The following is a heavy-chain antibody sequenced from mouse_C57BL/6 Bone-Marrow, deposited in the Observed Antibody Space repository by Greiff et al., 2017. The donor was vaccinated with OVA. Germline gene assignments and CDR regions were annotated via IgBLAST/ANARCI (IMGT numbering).Heavy chain of an antibody. J-gene: IGHJ3*01. CDR2: IWSGGST. Sequence: QVQLQQSGPGLVQPSQSLSITCTVSGFSLTSYGVHWVRQSPGKGLEWLGVIWSGGSTDYNAAFISRLSISKDNSKSQVFFKMNSLQADDTAIYYCARGRADDYDDGAWFAYWGQGTLVTVSA. CDR1: GFSLTSYG. V-gene: IGHV2-2*01. D-gene: IGHD2-4*01. CDR3: ARGRADDYDDGAWFAY.